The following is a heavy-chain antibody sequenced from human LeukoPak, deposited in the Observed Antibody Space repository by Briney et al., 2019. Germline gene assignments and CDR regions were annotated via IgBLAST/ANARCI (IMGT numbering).Heavy chain of an antibody. CDR3: ARPTSSNYAGFFFDF. CDR1: GYCISSGYY. D-gene: IGHD4-11*01. Sequence: SETLSLTCSVSGYCISSGYYWAWIRLTPGKGLEWIGSIYHSGSLYYNPSLRSRVTISVDTSKNQFSLKVNSMTAADTAVYYCARPTSSNYAGFFFDFWSQGTLVTVSS. V-gene: IGHV4-38-2*02. J-gene: IGHJ4*02. CDR2: IYHSGSL.